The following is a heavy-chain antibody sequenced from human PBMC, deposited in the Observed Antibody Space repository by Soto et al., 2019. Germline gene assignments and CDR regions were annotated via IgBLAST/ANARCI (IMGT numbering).Heavy chain of an antibody. V-gene: IGHV3-20*04. CDR3: ARSLNYYDSSGYYPRGFDP. CDR2: INWNRGST. Sequence: PGGSLRLSCAASGFTFDDYGVSWVRQAPGKGLEWVSGINWNRGSTNYADSVKGRFTISRDNSKNSLYLQMNSLRAEDMALYYCARSLNYYDSSGYYPRGFDPWGQGTLVTVSS. CDR1: GFTFDDYG. D-gene: IGHD3-22*01. J-gene: IGHJ5*02.